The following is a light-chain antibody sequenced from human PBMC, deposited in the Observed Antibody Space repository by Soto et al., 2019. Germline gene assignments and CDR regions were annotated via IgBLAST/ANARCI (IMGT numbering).Light chain of an antibody. J-gene: IGKJ5*01. CDR3: QQRSNWLIT. Sequence: VMTQAPATLSVSPGERATLSCRASQTINNNVAWYQLKDGQVPRLVIYGASNRATGIPDRFSGSGSGTDFTLTISSLEPEDFAVYYCQQRSNWLITFGQGTRLEIK. CDR2: GAS. V-gene: IGKV3-11*01. CDR1: QTINNN.